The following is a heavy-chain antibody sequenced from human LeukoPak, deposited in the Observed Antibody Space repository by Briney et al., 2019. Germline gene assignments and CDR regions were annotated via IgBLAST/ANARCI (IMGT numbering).Heavy chain of an antibody. V-gene: IGHV3-23*01. CDR1: GGSFSGYY. J-gene: IGHJ6*02. CDR3: AKVNDYYYYYGMDV. CDR2: ISGSGGST. Sequence: ETLSLTCAVYGGSFSGYYWSWVRQAPGKGLEWVSAISGSGGSTYYADSVKGRFTISRDNSKNTLYLQMNSLRAEDTAVYYCAKVNDYYYYYGMDVWGQGTTVTVSS.